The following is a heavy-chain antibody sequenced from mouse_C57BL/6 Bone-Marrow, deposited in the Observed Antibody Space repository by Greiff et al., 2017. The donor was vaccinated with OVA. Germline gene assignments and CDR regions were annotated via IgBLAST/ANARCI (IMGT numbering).Heavy chain of an antibody. CDR1: GYTFTSYW. Sequence: QVQLQQPGAELVKPGASVKLSCKASGYTFTSYWMHWVKQRPGRGFEWIGRIDPNSGGTKYNEKFKSKATLTVDKPSSTAYMQLSSLTSEDSAVYYCARPGSSYVNAMDYWGQGTSVTVSS. CDR3: ARPGSSYVNAMDY. D-gene: IGHD1-1*01. J-gene: IGHJ4*01. CDR2: IDPNSGGT. V-gene: IGHV1-72*01.